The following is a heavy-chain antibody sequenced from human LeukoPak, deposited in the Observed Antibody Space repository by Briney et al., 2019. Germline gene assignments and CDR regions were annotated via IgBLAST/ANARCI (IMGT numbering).Heavy chain of an antibody. CDR3: ARDYVWGSSESDY. CDR1: GFTFSSYA. J-gene: IGHJ4*02. Sequence: GGSLRLSCAASGFTFSSYAMHWVRQAPGKGLEYVSVISSNVGNIYYATSVKGRLTISRDNSKNSLYLQMNSLRVEDTAIYYCARDYVWGSSESDYWGQGTLVTVSS. V-gene: IGHV3-64*01. D-gene: IGHD7-27*01. CDR2: ISSNVGNI.